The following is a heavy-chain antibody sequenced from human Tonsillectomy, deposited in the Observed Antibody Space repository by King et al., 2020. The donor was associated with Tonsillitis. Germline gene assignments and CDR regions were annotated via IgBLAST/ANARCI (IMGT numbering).Heavy chain of an antibody. CDR1: GFTFSSYA. CDR3: VKDPNWNDPRWSGMDV. J-gene: IGHJ6*02. V-gene: IGHV3-64D*06. D-gene: IGHD1-1*01. CDR2: ISSNGGGT. Sequence: VQLVESGGGLVQPGGSLRLSCSASGFTFSSYAMHWVRQAPGKGLEYVSVISSNGGGTYYADSVKGRFTISRDNSKNTLYLQMSSLRAEDTAVYYCVKDPNWNDPRWSGMDVWGQGTTVTVSS.